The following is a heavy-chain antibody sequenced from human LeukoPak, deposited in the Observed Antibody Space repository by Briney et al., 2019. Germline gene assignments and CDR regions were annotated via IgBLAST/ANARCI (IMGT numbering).Heavy chain of an antibody. CDR1: GFTFNIYW. D-gene: IGHD3-22*01. CDR3: ARRVGSSESSYYFDY. V-gene: IGHV3-74*01. CDR2: ISSDGSIT. J-gene: IGHJ4*02. Sequence: AGGSLRLSCAASGFTFNIYWMHWVRQAPGKGPVWVSLISSDGSITSYADSVKGRFTISRDNAKSTVYLRMNSLRVEDTAVYYCARRVGSSESSYYFDYWGQGTLVTVSS.